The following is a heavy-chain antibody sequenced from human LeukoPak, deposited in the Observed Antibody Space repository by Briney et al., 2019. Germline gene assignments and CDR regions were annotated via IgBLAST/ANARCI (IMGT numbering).Heavy chain of an antibody. D-gene: IGHD2-2*01. CDR2: IYYSGST. CDR3: AGGSGEVAPAVCWFDP. CDR1: GGSISSSSYY. Sequence: SETLSLTCTVSGGSISSSSYYWGWIRQPPGKGLEWIGSIYYSGSTYYNPSLKSRVTISVDTSKNQFSLKLSSVTAADTAVYYCAGGSGEVAPAVCWFDPWGQGTLVTVSS. V-gene: IGHV4-39*01. J-gene: IGHJ5*02.